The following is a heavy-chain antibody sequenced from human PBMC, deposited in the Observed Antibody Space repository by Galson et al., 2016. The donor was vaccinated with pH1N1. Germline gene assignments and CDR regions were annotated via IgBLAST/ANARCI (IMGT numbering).Heavy chain of an antibody. J-gene: IGHJ4*02. CDR2: IIPILGTP. CDR3: ATAAALQLRNYYFDF. V-gene: IGHV1-69*11. D-gene: IGHD1-7*01. CDR1: GGTFNNYA. Sequence: SVKVSCKASGGTFNNYAISWVRQAPGQGLEWMERIIPILGTPNYAQKFQDRVTITADESTSTTYMELNSLTSEDTAVYYCATAAALQLRNYYFDFWGQGTLVTVSS.